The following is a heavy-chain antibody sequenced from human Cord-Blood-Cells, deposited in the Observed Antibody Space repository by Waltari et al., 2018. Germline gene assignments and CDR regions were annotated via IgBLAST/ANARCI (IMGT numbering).Heavy chain of an antibody. CDR2: ISSSSSTI. D-gene: IGHD2-2*01. Sequence: EVQLVESGGGLVQPGGSLRLSCAASGFTFSSYSMNWVRQAPGKGLEWVSYISSSSSTIDYADSVKGRFTISRDNAKNSLYLQMNSLRDEDTAVYYCARDRVGYCSSTSCYEGDSYFDYWGQGTLVTVSS. J-gene: IGHJ4*02. CDR3: ARDRVGYCSSTSCYEGDSYFDY. V-gene: IGHV3-48*02. CDR1: GFTFSSYS.